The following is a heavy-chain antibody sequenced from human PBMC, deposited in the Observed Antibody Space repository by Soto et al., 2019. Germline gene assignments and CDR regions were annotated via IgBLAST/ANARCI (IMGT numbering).Heavy chain of an antibody. CDR1: GGTFSSYA. D-gene: IGHD6-13*01. J-gene: IGHJ4*02. V-gene: IGHV1-69*06. CDR2: IILIFGTA. Sequence: QVQLVQSGAEVKKPGSSVKVSCKASGGTFSSYAISWVRQAPGQGLEWMGGIILIFGTANYAQKFQGRVTITADKSTSTAYMELSSLRSEDTAVYYCARERRSIAAAGTPFDYWGQGTLVTVSS. CDR3: ARERRSIAAAGTPFDY.